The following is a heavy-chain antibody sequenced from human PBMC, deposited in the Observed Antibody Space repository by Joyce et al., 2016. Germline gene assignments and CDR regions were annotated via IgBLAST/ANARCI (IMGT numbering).Heavy chain of an antibody. Sequence: EVRLVESGGGLVRPGGSLRLSCTASGFIFSDYRMTWARQAPGKGPEFISFIDAAGNIVSWADSVKGRSTFSRDNAKNSLDMQINDLRVEDTAVYYCARVGDGWFDYWGRGTLVIVSS. CDR2: IDAAGNIV. V-gene: IGHV3-48*01. CDR3: ARVGDGWFDY. CDR1: GFIFSDYR. J-gene: IGHJ5*01.